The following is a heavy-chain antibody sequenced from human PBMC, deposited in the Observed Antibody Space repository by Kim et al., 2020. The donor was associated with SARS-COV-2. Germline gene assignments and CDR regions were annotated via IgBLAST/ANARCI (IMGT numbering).Heavy chain of an antibody. V-gene: IGHV3-23*01. Sequence: GGSLRLSCAASGFTFSSYAMSWVRQAPGKGLEWVSAISGSGGSTYYADSVKGRFTISRDNSKNTLYLQMNSLRAEDTAVYYCAKGHYGSGSYGPYYFDYWGQGTLVTVSS. J-gene: IGHJ4*02. CDR3: AKGHYGSGSYGPYYFDY. D-gene: IGHD3-10*01. CDR1: GFTFSSYA. CDR2: ISGSGGST.